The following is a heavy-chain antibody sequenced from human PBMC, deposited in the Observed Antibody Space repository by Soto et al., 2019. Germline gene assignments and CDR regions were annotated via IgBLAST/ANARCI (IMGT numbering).Heavy chain of an antibody. V-gene: IGHV1-69*01. D-gene: IGHD6-6*01. CDR2: IIPIFGTA. CDR3: ARVREPLSIAAPYY. J-gene: IGHJ4*02. Sequence: RQAPGQGLEWMGGIIPIFGTANYAQKFQGRVTITADESTSTAYMELSSLRSEDTAVYYCARVREPLSIAAPYYWGQGTLVTVSS.